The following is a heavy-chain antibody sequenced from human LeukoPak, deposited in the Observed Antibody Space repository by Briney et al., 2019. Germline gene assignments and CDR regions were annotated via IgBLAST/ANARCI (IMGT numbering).Heavy chain of an antibody. CDR2: INHSGST. J-gene: IGHJ5*02. CDR1: GGSFSGYY. Sequence: PSETLSLTCAVYGGSFSGYYWSWIRQPPGKGLEWIGEINHSGSTNYNPSLKSRVTISVDTSKNQFSLKLSSVTAADTTVYYCAKGSGGRQPNWFDPWGQGTLVTVSS. CDR3: AKGSGGRQPNWFDP. D-gene: IGHD2-15*01. V-gene: IGHV4-34*01.